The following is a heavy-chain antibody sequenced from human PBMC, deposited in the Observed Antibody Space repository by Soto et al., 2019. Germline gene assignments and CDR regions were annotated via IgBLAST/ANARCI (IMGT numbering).Heavy chain of an antibody. CDR3: AKAGDYFGSGTYSRFDS. CDR1: GFTFSSYA. J-gene: IGHJ4*02. Sequence: GGSLRLSCAASGFTFSSYAMSWVRQAPGKGLEWVSAISGSGGSTYYADSVKGRFTISRDNSKNTLYVQMDSLRAGDTAVHYCAKAGDYFGSGTYSRFDSWGQGTLVTVSS. CDR2: ISGSGGST. V-gene: IGHV3-23*01. D-gene: IGHD3-10*01.